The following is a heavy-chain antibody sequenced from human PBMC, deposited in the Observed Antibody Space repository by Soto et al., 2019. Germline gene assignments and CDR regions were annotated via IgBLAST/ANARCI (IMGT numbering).Heavy chain of an antibody. CDR1: GFTFSSYA. Sequence: LRLSCAASGFTFSSYAMHWVRQAPGKGLEWVAVISYDGSNKYYADSVKGRFTISRDNSKNTLYLQMNSLRAEDTAVYYCAREGYGYNYFLRPFYFDYWGQGTLVTVSS. J-gene: IGHJ4*02. CDR3: AREGYGYNYFLRPFYFDY. CDR2: ISYDGSNK. V-gene: IGHV3-30-3*01. D-gene: IGHD5-12*01.